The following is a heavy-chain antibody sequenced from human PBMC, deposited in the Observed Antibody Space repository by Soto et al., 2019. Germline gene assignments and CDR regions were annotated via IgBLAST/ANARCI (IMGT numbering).Heavy chain of an antibody. J-gene: IGHJ4*02. CDR3: ARGYDSSGYYFPLFDY. D-gene: IGHD3-22*01. Sequence: QVQLQESGPGLVKPSETLSLTCTVSGGSISSYYWSWIRQPPGKGLEWIGNIYYSGSTNYNPSLKSLVTISVDTSKNQFSLKLSSVTAADTAVYYCARGYDSSGYYFPLFDYWGQGTLVTVSS. CDR2: IYYSGST. CDR1: GGSISSYY. V-gene: IGHV4-59*01.